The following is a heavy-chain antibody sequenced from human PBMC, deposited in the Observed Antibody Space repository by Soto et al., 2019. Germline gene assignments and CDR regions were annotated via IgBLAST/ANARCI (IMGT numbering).Heavy chain of an antibody. CDR1: GGTFSSYA. CDR3: AREITVTGAFDI. V-gene: IGHV1-69*13. J-gene: IGHJ3*02. CDR2: IIPIFGTA. Sequence: SLKVSCKASGGTFSSYAISWVRQAPGQGLEWMGGIIPIFGTANYAQKFQGRVTITADESTSTAYMELSSLRSEDTAVYYCAREITVTGAFDIWGQGTMVTVSS. D-gene: IGHD4-17*01.